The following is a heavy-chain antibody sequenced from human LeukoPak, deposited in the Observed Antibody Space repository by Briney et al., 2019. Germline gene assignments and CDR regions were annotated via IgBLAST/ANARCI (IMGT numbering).Heavy chain of an antibody. J-gene: IGHJ4*02. CDR2: ISSSDTPI. V-gene: IGHV3-48*04. Sequence: GEPLILSCAASGFTFCCYVVRWVRQARGRGVEWVSYISSSDTPIYYVDSEKGRFTSSRDNAKNSLCLQMNTLRAEDTAVYYCARDLGAGRDCHNDFSIGVENDYWGQGTLVTVSS. CDR1: GFTFCCYV. D-gene: IGHD5-24*01. CDR3: ARDLGAGRDCHNDFSIGVENDY.